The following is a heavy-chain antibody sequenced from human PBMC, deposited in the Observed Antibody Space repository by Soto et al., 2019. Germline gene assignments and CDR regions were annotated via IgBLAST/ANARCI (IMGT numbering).Heavy chain of an antibody. J-gene: IGHJ4*02. Sequence: SETLSLTCTISGGSSSSYYWSWIRQTPGKGLEWIGYVYFSGSTNYNPSLKSRVLISIDTSRNQFSLKLNSVTAADTAVYYCARERYYYDSSGSFDYWGQGTLVTVSS. D-gene: IGHD3-22*01. CDR3: ARERYYYDSSGSFDY. CDR2: VYFSGST. CDR1: GGSSSSYY. V-gene: IGHV4-59*01.